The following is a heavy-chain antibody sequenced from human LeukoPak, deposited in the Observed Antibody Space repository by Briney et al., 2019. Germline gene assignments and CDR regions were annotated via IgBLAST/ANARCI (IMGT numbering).Heavy chain of an antibody. CDR3: ARWGGDYVDAFDI. CDR1: GRSISSGDYY. J-gene: IGHJ3*02. V-gene: IGHV4-30-4*01. CDR2: IYYSGST. Sequence: SETLSLTCTVSGRSISSGDYYWSCTRQPPGKGLEWIGYIYYSGSTYYNPSLKSRVTISVDTSKNQFSLKLSSVTAADTAVYYCARWGGDYVDAFDIWGQGTMVTVS. D-gene: IGHD4-17*01.